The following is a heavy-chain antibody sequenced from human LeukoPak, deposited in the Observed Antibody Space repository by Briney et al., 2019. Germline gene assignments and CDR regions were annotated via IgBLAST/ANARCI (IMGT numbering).Heavy chain of an antibody. CDR3: AKDGLEPLWYY. Sequence: GGSLRLSCAASGFTFSSYAMSWVRQAPGKGLEWVSAISGSGGSTYYADSVKGRFTISRDNSKNTLYLRMNSLRAEDTAVYYCAKDGLEPLWYYWGQGTLVTVSS. D-gene: IGHD3-16*01. CDR2: ISGSGGST. CDR1: GFTFSSYA. V-gene: IGHV3-23*01. J-gene: IGHJ4*02.